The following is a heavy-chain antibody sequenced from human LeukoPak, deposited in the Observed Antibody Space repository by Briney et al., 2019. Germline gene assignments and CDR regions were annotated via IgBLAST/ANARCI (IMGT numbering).Heavy chain of an antibody. CDR1: GGSISSYY. CDR2: IYYSGST. CDR3: ARGWGDTGRNFDY. D-gene: IGHD7-27*01. J-gene: IGHJ4*02. V-gene: IGHV4-59*01. Sequence: PSETLSLTCTVSGGSISSYYWSWIRQPPGKGLEWIGYIYYSGSTNYNPSLKSRVTISVDTSKNQFSLKLSSVTAADTAVYYCARGWGDTGRNFDYWGQGTLVTVSS.